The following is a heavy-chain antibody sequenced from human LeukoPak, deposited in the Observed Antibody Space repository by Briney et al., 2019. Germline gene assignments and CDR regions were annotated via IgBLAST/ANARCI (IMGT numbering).Heavy chain of an antibody. J-gene: IGHJ4*02. D-gene: IGHD3-22*01. CDR3: VKEIDDSSGYYDY. Sequence: PGGSLRLSCLPSGYTFSSYAMHCVRQAPGKGLEYVSAISSNGGSTYYADSVKGRFTISRDNSKNTLYLQMSSLRAEDTAVYYCVKEIDDSSGYYDYWGQGTLVTVSS. V-gene: IGHV3-64D*09. CDR2: ISSNGGST. CDR1: GYTFSSYA.